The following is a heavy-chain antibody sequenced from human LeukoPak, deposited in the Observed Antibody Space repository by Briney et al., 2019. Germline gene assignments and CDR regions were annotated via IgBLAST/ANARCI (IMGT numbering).Heavy chain of an antibody. J-gene: IGHJ5*02. Sequence: ASVKVSCKASGYRLTSYGISWVRQAPGQGLEWMGWISANDGSAKYTQKLQGRVTMTTYTSTSTDYMEIRDLRSDDTAVYYCASGVVVHYTWFDPWGQGTLVTVSS. V-gene: IGHV1-18*01. CDR3: ASGVVVHYTWFDP. CDR1: GYRLTSYG. CDR2: ISANDGSA. D-gene: IGHD2-2*01.